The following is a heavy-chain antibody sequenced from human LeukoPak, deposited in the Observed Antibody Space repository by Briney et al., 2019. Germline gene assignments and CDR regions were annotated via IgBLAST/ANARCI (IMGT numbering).Heavy chain of an antibody. J-gene: IGHJ4*02. V-gene: IGHV3-72*01. Sequence: GGSLRLSCAASGFTFSDHYMDWVRQAQRKGLEWVGRIRNKANSYTTEYAASVKGRFTISRDDSKNSLYLQMNSLKTEDTAVYYCARGTYGDNAMGDFWGQGTLVTVSS. CDR2: IRNKANSYTT. D-gene: IGHD4-17*01. CDR1: GFTFSDHY. CDR3: ARGTYGDNAMGDF.